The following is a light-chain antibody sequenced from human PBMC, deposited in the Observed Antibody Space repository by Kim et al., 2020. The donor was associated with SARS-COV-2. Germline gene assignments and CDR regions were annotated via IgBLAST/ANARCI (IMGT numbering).Light chain of an antibody. J-gene: IGKJ2*01. CDR1: QSVSSSS. CDR2: GAA. V-gene: IGKV3-20*01. Sequence: SPGERATLSCRASQSVSSSSLAWYQQKPGQAPRLLIYGAASRATGIPDRFSGSGSGTDFTLTISRLEPEDFAEYYCQQYGSAPLYTFGQGTKLEI. CDR3: QQYGSAPLYT.